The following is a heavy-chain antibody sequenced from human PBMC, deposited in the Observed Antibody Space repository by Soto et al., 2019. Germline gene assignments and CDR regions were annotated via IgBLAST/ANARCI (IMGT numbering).Heavy chain of an antibody. J-gene: IGHJ3*02. D-gene: IGHD3-16*01. Sequence: ASVKVSCKVSGYTLTELSMHWVRQAPGKGLEWIEGFDPEDGETIYEQKIQGRVTMTEDTSTDTANMKMSSLRSEDTAKYYCAPLGRKHSHAFDIWGQGTMVTVSS. CDR3: APLGRKHSHAFDI. V-gene: IGHV1-24*01. CDR1: GYTLTELS. CDR2: FDPEDGET.